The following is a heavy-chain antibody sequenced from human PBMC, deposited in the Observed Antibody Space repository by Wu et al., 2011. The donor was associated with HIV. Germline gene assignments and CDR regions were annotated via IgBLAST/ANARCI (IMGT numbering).Heavy chain of an antibody. D-gene: IGHD1-26*01. J-gene: IGHJ1*01. Sequence: QVQLLQTGAEVKKPGSSVRVSCQASGGTFNNYAMSWVRQAPGQGLEWMGRFIPVFDTANYAQKFQGRVTITADESTSTAYMELSGLTSEDTAIYYCARDPVGATSPAEYFQHWGQGTLVTVAS. CDR2: FIPVFDTA. V-gene: IGHV1-69*15. CDR1: GGTFNNYA. CDR3: ARDPVGATSPAEYFQH.